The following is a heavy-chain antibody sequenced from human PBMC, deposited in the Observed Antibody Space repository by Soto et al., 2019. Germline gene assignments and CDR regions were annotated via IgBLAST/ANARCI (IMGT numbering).Heavy chain of an antibody. CDR2: IYSSGET. Sequence: SETLSLTCTVSGGSISGLYWTWIRQPAGKGLEWIGRIYSSGETNYNPSLTGRVIMSLDTSKNQFSLNLTSVTAADTAVYYCARASQCKSYFDCFAWLDYWGQGTLVTSPQ. V-gene: IGHV4-4*07. J-gene: IGHJ4*02. CDR3: ARASQCKSYFDCFAWLDY. D-gene: IGHD3-9*01. CDR1: GGSISGLY.